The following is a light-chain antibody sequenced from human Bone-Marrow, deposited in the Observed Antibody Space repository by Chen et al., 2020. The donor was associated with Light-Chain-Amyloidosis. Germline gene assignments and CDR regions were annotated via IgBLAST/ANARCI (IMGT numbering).Light chain of an antibody. CDR3: QQYGTSPLT. CDR2: GSS. V-gene: IGKV3-20*01. CDR1: QTISSNY. J-gene: IGKJ4*01. Sequence: VLTHSQRTLSLSPGEGANLSCRASQTISSNYLTWYQQKFGQAPRLLIYGSSSRATGIPDRFTGSGSGTDFTLTINRLEPEDFAMYYCQQYGTSPLTFGGGTKVEIK.